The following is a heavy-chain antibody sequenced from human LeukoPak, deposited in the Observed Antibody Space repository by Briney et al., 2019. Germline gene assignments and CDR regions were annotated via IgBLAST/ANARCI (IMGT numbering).Heavy chain of an antibody. J-gene: IGHJ4*02. V-gene: IGHV1-69*04. CDR3: ARAAPATATLDY. D-gene: IGHD2-15*01. CDR1: GGTFSSYA. CDR2: IIPILGIA. Sequence: GASVKVSCKASGGTFSSYATSWVRQAPGQGLEWMGRIIPILGIANYAQKFQGRVTITADKSTSTAYMELSSLRSEDTAVYYCARAAPATATLDYWGQGTLVTVSS.